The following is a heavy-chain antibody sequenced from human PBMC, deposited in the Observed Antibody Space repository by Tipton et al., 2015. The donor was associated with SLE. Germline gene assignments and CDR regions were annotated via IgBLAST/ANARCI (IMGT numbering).Heavy chain of an antibody. CDR2: VYYGGST. D-gene: IGHD5-12*01. CDR1: GGSISNLY. CDR3: ARGYGSSFDF. J-gene: IGHJ4*02. Sequence: TLSLTCNVSGGSISNLYWSWIRQPPGKPLEWIGYVYYGGSTKYNPSLKSRVTISVDTSKNQFSLKLTSVTAADTAVYYCARGYGSSFDFWGQGSLVTVSS. V-gene: IGHV4-59*07.